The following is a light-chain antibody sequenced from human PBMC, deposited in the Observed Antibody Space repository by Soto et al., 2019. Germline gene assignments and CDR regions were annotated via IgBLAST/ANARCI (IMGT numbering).Light chain of an antibody. CDR1: QSVSSSS. Sequence: EIVLTQSPGTLSASPGERVTLSCRASQSVSSSSLAWYQQKPGRAPRLLIYAASSRATGIPDRFSGSGSGTDFTLTISRLEPEDFAVYSCQQYDTSPPTFGQGTKVDIK. V-gene: IGKV3-20*01. CDR2: AAS. J-gene: IGKJ1*01. CDR3: QQYDTSPPT.